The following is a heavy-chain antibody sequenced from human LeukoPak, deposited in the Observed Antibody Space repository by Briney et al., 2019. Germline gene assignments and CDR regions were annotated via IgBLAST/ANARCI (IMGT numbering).Heavy chain of an antibody. Sequence: PSQTLSLTCTVSGGSISSGDYYWSWTRQPPGKGLEWIGYIYYSGSTYYNPSLKSRVTISVDTSKNQFSLKLSSVTAADTAVYYCARGEEYSYGLGIIDYWGQGTLVTVSS. CDR3: ARGEEYSYGLGIIDY. D-gene: IGHD5-18*01. V-gene: IGHV4-30-4*08. CDR2: IYYSGST. CDR1: GGSISSGDYY. J-gene: IGHJ4*02.